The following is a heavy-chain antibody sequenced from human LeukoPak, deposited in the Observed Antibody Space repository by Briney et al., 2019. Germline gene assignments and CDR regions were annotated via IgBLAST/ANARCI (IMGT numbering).Heavy chain of an antibody. CDR3: ARDFGAYVDATMGYLGRFDS. CDR2: ISRNNNYI. CDR1: GFTFTFYT. Sequence: GGSLRLSCAASGFTFTFYTMSWVRQAPGKGLEWVSSISRNNNYIYYADSVEGRFTISRDDATDSLYLQTNSLRAEDTALYFCARDFGAYVDATMGYLGRFDSWGQGTLVTVSS. V-gene: IGHV3-21*01. J-gene: IGHJ4*02. D-gene: IGHD5-18*01.